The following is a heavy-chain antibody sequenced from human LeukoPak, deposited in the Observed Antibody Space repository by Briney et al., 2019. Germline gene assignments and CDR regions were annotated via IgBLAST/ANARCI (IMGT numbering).Heavy chain of an antibody. V-gene: IGHV3-23*01. D-gene: IGHD6-6*01. Sequence: PGGSLRLSCAASGFTFGSYAMSWVRQAPGKGLEWVSAISGSGGSTYYADSVKGRFTISRDNAKNSLYLQMNSLRAEDTAVYYCARVAYSSSPEPGTLDYWGQGTLVTVSS. CDR2: ISGSGGST. J-gene: IGHJ4*02. CDR1: GFTFGSYA. CDR3: ARVAYSSSPEPGTLDY.